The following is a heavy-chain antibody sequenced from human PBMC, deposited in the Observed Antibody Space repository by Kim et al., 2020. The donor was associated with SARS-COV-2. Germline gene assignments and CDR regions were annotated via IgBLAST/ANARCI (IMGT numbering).Heavy chain of an antibody. CDR3: GLWFEEHFDY. J-gene: IGHJ4*02. CDR2: ISATADT. Sequence: GGSLRLSCAGSGFTFWVHPLMWVRQAPGKGLEWVSTISATADTHYADSVKGRFAISRDNSKKTLYLQMNSLRAEDTAVYYCGLWFEEHFDYWGQGILVNVS. CDR1: GFTFWVHP. V-gene: IGHV3-23*01. D-gene: IGHD3-10*01.